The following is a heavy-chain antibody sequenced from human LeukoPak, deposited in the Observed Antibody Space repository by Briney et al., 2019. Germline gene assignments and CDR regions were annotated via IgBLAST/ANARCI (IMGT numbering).Heavy chain of an antibody. Sequence: SQTLSLTCAISGDSPSSNSAAWNRIRHYPSRGLDWLGRTYYRSTWYNDYAVSVKSRITINPDTPTNQFSLQLNSVTPEDTAVYYCARSSRVVVVAATIGYYYYGMDVWGQGTTVTVSS. D-gene: IGHD2-15*01. CDR3: ARSSRVVVVAATIGYYYYGMDV. CDR2: TYYRSTWYN. J-gene: IGHJ6*02. V-gene: IGHV6-1*01. CDR1: GDSPSSNSAA.